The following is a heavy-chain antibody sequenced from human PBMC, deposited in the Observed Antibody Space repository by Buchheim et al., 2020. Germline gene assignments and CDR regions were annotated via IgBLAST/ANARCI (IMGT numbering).Heavy chain of an antibody. CDR2: ITPGDGGT. CDR3: ARGESGSFYGFFDP. Sequence: QVQLVQSGAEVKKPGASVKISCKASGYTFTSFYVHWVRQPPGQGLEWMGGITPGDGGTRYAQKFQGRVTMTMDTSTTPVYMELSSLRSEDRAVFYCARGESGSFYGFFDPWGQGTL. CDR1: GYTFTSFY. J-gene: IGHJ5*02. V-gene: IGHV1-46*01. D-gene: IGHD2-15*01.